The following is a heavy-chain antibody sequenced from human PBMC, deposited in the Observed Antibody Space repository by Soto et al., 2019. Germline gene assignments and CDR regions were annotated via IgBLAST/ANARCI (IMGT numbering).Heavy chain of an antibody. V-gene: IGHV3-11*01. CDR2: ISSSGSTI. Sequence: QVQLVESGGGLVKPGGSLRLSCAASGFTFSDYYMSWIRQAPGKGLEWVSYISSSGSTIYYADSVKGRFTISGDNAKKSLYLQMNRLRAEGTAGFLWARSPHRRWFPGGVHPWGQGTLVT. J-gene: IGHJ5*02. D-gene: IGHD2-15*01. CDR3: ARSPHRRWFPGGVHP. CDR1: GFTFSDYY.